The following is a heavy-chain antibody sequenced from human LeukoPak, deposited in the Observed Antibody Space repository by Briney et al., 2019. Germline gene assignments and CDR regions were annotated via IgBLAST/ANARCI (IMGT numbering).Heavy chain of an antibody. D-gene: IGHD3-22*01. CDR1: GFTFSRHW. Sequence: GGSLRLSCATSGFTFSRHWMTWVRQAPGKGLEWVANIKEDGSEQYYVDSVKGRLTISRDNAKNSLYLQMNRLRAEDTAVYYCAREGGVSSGLVLDYWGQGTLVTVSS. V-gene: IGHV3-7*01. J-gene: IGHJ4*02. CDR2: IKEDGSEQ. CDR3: AREGGVSSGLVLDY.